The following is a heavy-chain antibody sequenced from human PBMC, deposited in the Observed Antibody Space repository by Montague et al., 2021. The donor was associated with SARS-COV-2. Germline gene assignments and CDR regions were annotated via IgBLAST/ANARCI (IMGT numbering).Heavy chain of an antibody. CDR1: GFSLSTSGVC. CDR3: ARELGTVVTLDY. D-gene: IGHD4-23*01. CDR2: IDWDDDK. V-gene: IGHV2-70*11. Sequence: PALVKPTQTLTLTCTFSGFSLSTSGVCVSWIRQPPGKALEWLARIDWDDDKYYSTSLKTRLTISKDTSENQVVLTMTNMDPVDTATYYCARELGTVVTLDYWGQGTLVTVSS. J-gene: IGHJ4*02.